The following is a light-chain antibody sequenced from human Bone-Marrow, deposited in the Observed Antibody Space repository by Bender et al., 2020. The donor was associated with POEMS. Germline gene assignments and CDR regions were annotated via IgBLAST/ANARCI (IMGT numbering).Light chain of an antibody. V-gene: IGLV1-40*01. CDR1: SSNIGAGYD. CDR3: SSYTTKSTRV. CDR2: GNI. J-gene: IGLJ1*01. Sequence: QTVTISCTGSSSNIGAGYDVHWYQQLPGAAPKLLIHGNINRPSGVPDRFSGSKSGTSASLAISGLQAEDEADYYCSSYTTKSTRVFGTVTRVTVL.